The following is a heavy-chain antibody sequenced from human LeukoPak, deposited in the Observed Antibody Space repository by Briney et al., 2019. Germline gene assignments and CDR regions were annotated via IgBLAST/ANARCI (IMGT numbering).Heavy chain of an antibody. V-gene: IGHV1-69*06. J-gene: IGHJ4*02. CDR1: GGTFSSYA. Sequence: ASVKVSCKASGGTFSSYATSWVRQAPGQGLEWMGRIIPIFGTANYAQKFQGRVTITADKSTSTAYMELSSLRSEDTAVYYCAGSSGWYGDYWGQGTLVTVSS. CDR3: AGSSGWYGDY. D-gene: IGHD6-19*01. CDR2: IIPIFGTA.